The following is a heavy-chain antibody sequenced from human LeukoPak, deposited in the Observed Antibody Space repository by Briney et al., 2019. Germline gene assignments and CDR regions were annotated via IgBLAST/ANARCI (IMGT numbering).Heavy chain of an antibody. V-gene: IGHV4-59*01. CDR1: GGSITSYY. CDR2: IHYSGNT. J-gene: IGHJ3*01. Sequence: SETLSLTCTVSGGSITSYYWSWIRQPPGKGLECLGYIHYSGNTNYNPSLKSRVTISVDTSKKQISLRLSSVTTADTAVYYRARGYYYDRSGPNDAFDVWGQGTIVAVSS. CDR3: ARGYYYDRSGPNDAFDV. D-gene: IGHD3-22*01.